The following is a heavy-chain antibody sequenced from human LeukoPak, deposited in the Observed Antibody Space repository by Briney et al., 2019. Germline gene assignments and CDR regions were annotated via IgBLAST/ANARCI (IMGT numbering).Heavy chain of an antibody. CDR1: GFTLSSYA. J-gene: IGHJ4*02. Sequence: QPGGSLRLSCAASGFTLSSYAMSWVRQAPGKGLEWVSAISDSGNTYHADSVKGRFTISRDSSKNTLFLQMNRLRPEDAAVYYCAKAPVTSCRGAFCYPFDSWGQGTLVTVSS. CDR3: AKAPVTSCRGAFCYPFDS. D-gene: IGHD2-15*01. CDR2: ISDSGNT. V-gene: IGHV3-23*01.